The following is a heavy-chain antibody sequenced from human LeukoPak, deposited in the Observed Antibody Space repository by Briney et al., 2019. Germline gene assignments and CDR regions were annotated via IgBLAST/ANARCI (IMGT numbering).Heavy chain of an antibody. CDR3: AKDKWSSGWYGWFDP. Sequence: GGSLRLSCAVSGLTFSSYNMNWVRQAPGKGLEWISFISSSSSTIYYADSVKGRFTSSRDNAKNSLFLQMNSLRADDTAVYYCAKDKWSSGWYGWFDPWGQGTLVTVSS. CDR2: ISSSSSTI. V-gene: IGHV3-48*01. J-gene: IGHJ5*02. CDR1: GLTFSSYN. D-gene: IGHD6-19*01.